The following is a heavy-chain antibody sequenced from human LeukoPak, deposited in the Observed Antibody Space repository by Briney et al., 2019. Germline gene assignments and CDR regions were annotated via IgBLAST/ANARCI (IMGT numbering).Heavy chain of an antibody. CDR1: GGSISINTYY. CDR3: VRGYYYDSSGYWVRAFDI. Sequence: PSETLSLTCTVSGGSISINTYYWSWIRQPAGKGLEWIGRIYTSGSTNYNPSLKSRVTMSVDTSKNQFSLKLSSVTAADTAVYYCVRGYYYDSSGYWVRAFDIWGQGTMVTVSS. V-gene: IGHV4-4*07. D-gene: IGHD3-22*01. J-gene: IGHJ3*02. CDR2: IYTSGST.